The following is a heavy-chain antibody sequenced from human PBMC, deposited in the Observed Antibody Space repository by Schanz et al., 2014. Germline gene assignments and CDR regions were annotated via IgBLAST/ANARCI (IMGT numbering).Heavy chain of an antibody. CDR3: AKGRFGELSAFDI. CDR2: ISYDGSFK. Sequence: VQLLESGGGLVEPGGSLRLSCAASGFNFGSHGMHWVRQAPGKGLEWVAVISYDGSFKNYADSVRGRITMSRDNSKNTMYLQINNLRADDTAVYYCAKGRFGELSAFDIWGQGTMVTVSS. V-gene: IGHV3-30*18. J-gene: IGHJ3*02. CDR1: GFNFGSHG. D-gene: IGHD3-10*01.